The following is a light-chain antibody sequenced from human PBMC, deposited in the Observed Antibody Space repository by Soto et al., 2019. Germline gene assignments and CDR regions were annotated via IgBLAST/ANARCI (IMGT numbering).Light chain of an antibody. CDR2: HAS. V-gene: IGKV1-5*01. CDR3: QHYNSDST. CDR1: QSISSW. Sequence: DIQMTQSPSTLSASVGDRVTITCRASQSISSWLAWYQQKPGKAPKLLIYHASSLESGVPSRFSGSGSGTEFTLTINSLQPDDFATYYCQHYNSDSTFGQGTKVEIK. J-gene: IGKJ1*01.